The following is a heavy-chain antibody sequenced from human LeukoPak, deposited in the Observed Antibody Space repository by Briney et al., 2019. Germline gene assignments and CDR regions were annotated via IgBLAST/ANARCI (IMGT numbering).Heavy chain of an antibody. CDR3: ASPGIAAAGPMPYYYYGMDV. J-gene: IGHJ6*02. CDR1: GGTFSSYA. V-gene: IGHV1-69*01. D-gene: IGHD6-13*01. Sequence: SVKVSCKASGGTFSSYAISWVRQAPGQGLEWMGGIIPIFGTANYAQKFQGRVTITADESTSTAYMELSSLRSEDTAVYYCASPGIAAAGPMPYYYYGMDVWGQGTTVTVSS. CDR2: IIPIFGTA.